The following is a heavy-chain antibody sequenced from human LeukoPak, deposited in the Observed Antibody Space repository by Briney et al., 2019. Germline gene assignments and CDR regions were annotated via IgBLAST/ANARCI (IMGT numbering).Heavy chain of an antibody. D-gene: IGHD3-10*01. J-gene: IGHJ4*02. V-gene: IGHV3-30*18. CDR2: ISYDGSNK. CDR1: GFTFSSYG. CDR3: AKDLFYRRFGELLWSMDY. Sequence: GGSLRLSCAASGFTFSSYGMHWVRQAPGKGLEWVAVISYDGSNKYYADSVKGRFTISRDNSKNTLYLQMNSLRAEDTAVYYCAKDLFYRRFGELLWSMDYWGQGTLVTVSS.